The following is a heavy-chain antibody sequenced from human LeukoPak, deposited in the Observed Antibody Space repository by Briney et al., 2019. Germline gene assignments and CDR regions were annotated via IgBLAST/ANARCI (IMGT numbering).Heavy chain of an antibody. J-gene: IGHJ4*02. CDR3: ARGDIVVVVAATPFDY. CDR2: INPSGGST. Sequence: ASVKVSCKASGYTFTSYYMHWARQAPGQGLEWMGIINPSGGSTSYAQKFQGRVTMTRDTSTSTVYMELSSLRSEDTAVYYCARGDIVVVVAATPFDYWGQGTLVTVSS. CDR1: GYTFTSYY. D-gene: IGHD2-15*01. V-gene: IGHV1-46*01.